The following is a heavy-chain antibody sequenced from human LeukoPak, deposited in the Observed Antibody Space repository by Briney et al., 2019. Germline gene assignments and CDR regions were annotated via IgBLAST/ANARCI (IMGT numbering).Heavy chain of an antibody. CDR2: IYHSGST. CDR3: AREGDAFDI. Sequence: PSETLSLTCAVSGGSISSGGHSWSWIRQPPGKGLEWIGYIYHSGSTYYNPSLKSRVTISVDRSKNQFSLKLSSVTAADTAVYYCAREGDAFDIWGQGTMVTVSS. CDR1: GGSISSGGHS. J-gene: IGHJ3*02. V-gene: IGHV4-30-2*01.